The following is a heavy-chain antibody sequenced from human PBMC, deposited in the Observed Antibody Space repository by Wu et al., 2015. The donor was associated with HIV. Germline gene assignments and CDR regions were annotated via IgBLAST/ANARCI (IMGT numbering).Heavy chain of an antibody. V-gene: IGHV1-24*01. Sequence: QVQLVQSGAEVKKPGASVKVSCKVSGYTLTELSMHWVRQAPGKGLEWMGGFDPEDGETIYAQKFQGRVTMTEDTSTDTAYMELSSLRSEDTAVYYCARDQTGTYYYDSSGYDGMDVWGQGTTVTVSS. CDR1: GYTLTELS. D-gene: IGHD3-22*01. CDR3: ARDQTGTYYYDSSGYDGMDV. CDR2: FDPEDGET. J-gene: IGHJ6*02.